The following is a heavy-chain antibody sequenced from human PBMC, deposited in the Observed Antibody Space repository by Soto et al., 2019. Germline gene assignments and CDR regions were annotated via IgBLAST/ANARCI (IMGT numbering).Heavy chain of an antibody. CDR2: IFHDGTA. V-gene: IGHV4-4*02. Sequence: SETLSLTCAVSGVSISGGNWWTWVRQTPQRGLEYIGEIFHDGTANYYPSFERRVAISVDTSKNQFSLKLTSVTAADTAIYFCARLMYDTRLNYMYFDFWGQGALVTVSS. CDR1: GVSISGGNW. D-gene: IGHD2-8*01. CDR3: ARLMYDTRLNYMYFDF. J-gene: IGHJ4*02.